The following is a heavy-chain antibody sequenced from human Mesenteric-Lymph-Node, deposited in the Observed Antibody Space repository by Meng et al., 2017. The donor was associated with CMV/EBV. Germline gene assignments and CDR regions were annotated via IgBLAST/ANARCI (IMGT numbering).Heavy chain of an antibody. D-gene: IGHD6-13*01. V-gene: IGHV3-11*01. Sequence: TFSDYYMSWNRQAPGKGLEWVSYISSSATSMYHADSVQGRFTISRDNAKNSLYLQMNRLRAEDTAVYYCARSDSRLSSYYYHAMDVWGQGTTVTVSS. CDR1: TFSDYY. J-gene: IGHJ6*02. CDR2: ISSSATSM. CDR3: ARSDSRLSSYYYHAMDV.